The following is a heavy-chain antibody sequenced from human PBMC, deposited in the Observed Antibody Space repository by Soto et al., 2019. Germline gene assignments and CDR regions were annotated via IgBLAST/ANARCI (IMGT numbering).Heavy chain of an antibody. CDR3: AKAMAVLLGYMDV. J-gene: IGHJ6*03. Sequence: GGSLRLSCAASGFTFSSYSMNWVRQAPGKGLEWISYISSRSSTIYYADSVKGRFTISRDNAKNSLYLQMDSLRAEDTSVYYCAKAMAVLLGYMDVWGKGTTVTVSS. D-gene: IGHD1-1*01. CDR2: ISSRSSTI. CDR1: GFTFSSYS. V-gene: IGHV3-48*01.